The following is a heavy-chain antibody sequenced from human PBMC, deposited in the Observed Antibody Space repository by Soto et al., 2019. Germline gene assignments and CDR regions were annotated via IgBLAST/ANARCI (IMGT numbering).Heavy chain of an antibody. Sequence: GESLKISCKGSGYRFSSYWIGWVRQMPGKGLEWMGIIYPDDSDTRYSPSFQGQVTISVDDSLSTAYLQWSSLKASDTAMYYCARHPAYKVDNHGYYFDYWGQGTLVTVSS. V-gene: IGHV5-51*01. CDR2: IYPDDSDT. J-gene: IGHJ4*02. CDR1: GYRFSSYW. D-gene: IGHD3-10*01. CDR3: ARHPAYKVDNHGYYFDY.